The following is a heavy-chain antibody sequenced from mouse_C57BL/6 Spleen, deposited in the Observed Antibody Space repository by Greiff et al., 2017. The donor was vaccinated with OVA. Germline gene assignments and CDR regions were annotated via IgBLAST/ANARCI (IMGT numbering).Heavy chain of an antibody. CDR3: TTGTSY. CDR1: GFTFSYYW. CDR2: IRLKSDNYAT. J-gene: IGHJ2*01. Sequence: DVQLQESGGGLVQPGGSMKLSCVASGFTFSYYWMIWVRQSPEKGLEWVAQIRLKSDNYATHYAESVKGRFTISRDDSKSSVYLQMNNLGAEDTGIYFCTTGTSYWGQGTTLTVSS. D-gene: IGHD4-1*01. V-gene: IGHV6-3*01.